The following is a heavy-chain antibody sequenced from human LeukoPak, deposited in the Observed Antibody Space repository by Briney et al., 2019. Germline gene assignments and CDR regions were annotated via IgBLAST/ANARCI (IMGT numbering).Heavy chain of an antibody. CDR3: ATTRGYSYGYPLDY. CDR2: IYPGDSDA. D-gene: IGHD5-18*01. Sequence: GESLKISCKGSGSSFTTYWIGWVRQMPGKGLEWMGIIYPGDSDARYSPSFQGQVTLSADKSISTAYLQWSSLKASDTAIYFCATTRGYSYGYPLDYWGQGTLVTVSS. CDR1: GSSFTTYW. V-gene: IGHV5-51*01. J-gene: IGHJ4*02.